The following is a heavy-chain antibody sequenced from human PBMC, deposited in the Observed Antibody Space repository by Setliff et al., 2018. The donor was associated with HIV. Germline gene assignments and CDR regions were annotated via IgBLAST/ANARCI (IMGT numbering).Heavy chain of an antibody. J-gene: IGHJ4*02. CDR3: ARLSGDYYYFDY. D-gene: IGHD2-21*02. V-gene: IGHV4-34*01. Sequence: SETLSLTCAVYGGSFSGYYWNWIRQPPGKGLEWIGEINHCGSTNYNPSLKSRVTISLDTSKNQFSLKLTSVTAADAAVYYCARLSGDYYYFDYWGQGTLVTVSS. CDR1: GGSFSGYY. CDR2: INHCGST.